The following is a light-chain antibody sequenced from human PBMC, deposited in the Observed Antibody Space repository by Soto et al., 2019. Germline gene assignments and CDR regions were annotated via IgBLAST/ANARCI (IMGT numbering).Light chain of an antibody. CDR3: QQSYSTPIT. Sequence: DNQMTQSPSSLSASVGDRVTMTCRASQSISNSLNWYQQKPGRAPNLLIVAASSLQSGVPSRFSGSGSGTHFTLTISSLQPEDFATYYCQQSYSTPITFGQGTRLEIK. CDR2: AAS. CDR1: QSISNS. V-gene: IGKV1-39*01. J-gene: IGKJ5*01.